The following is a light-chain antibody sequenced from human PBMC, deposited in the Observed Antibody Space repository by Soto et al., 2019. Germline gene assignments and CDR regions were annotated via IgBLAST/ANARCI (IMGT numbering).Light chain of an antibody. V-gene: IGLV1-44*01. Sequence: QSVLTQPPSASGTPGQRVTISCSGSSSNIGSRSVNWYQQLPGTAPKLLIHNNNQWPSGVPDRFSGSKSGTSASLAISGLQSEDEADYYCAAWDVSLTGVVFGGGTKLTVL. J-gene: IGLJ2*01. CDR1: SSNIGSRS. CDR2: NNN. CDR3: AAWDVSLTGVV.